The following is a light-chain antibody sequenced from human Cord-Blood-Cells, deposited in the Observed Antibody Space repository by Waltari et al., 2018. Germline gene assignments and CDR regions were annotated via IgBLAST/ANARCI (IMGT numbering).Light chain of an antibody. CDR3: QQYNNWPPVT. V-gene: IGKV3-15*01. Sequence: EIVMTQSPATLSVSPWERATLSCRASQSVSSNLAWYQQKPGQAPRLLIYGASTRATCIPASFSGSRSGTEVTITISSLQSEDFAVYYCQQYNNWPPVTFGGGTKVVIK. CDR1: QSVSSN. J-gene: IGKJ4*01. CDR2: GAS.